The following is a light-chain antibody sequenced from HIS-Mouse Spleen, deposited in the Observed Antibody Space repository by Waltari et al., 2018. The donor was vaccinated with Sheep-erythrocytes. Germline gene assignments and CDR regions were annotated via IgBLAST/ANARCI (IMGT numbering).Light chain of an antibody. CDR2: DAS. CDR1: ESVSSY. V-gene: IGKV3-11*01. Sequence: EIVFTQSPATLSLSPGERATLSCRASESVSSYLAWYQQKPGQAPRLLIYDASNRATGIPARFSGRGSGTDFNLTISSLEPEDFAVYYCQQRSNWYTFGQGTKLEIK. CDR3: QQRSNWYT. J-gene: IGKJ2*01.